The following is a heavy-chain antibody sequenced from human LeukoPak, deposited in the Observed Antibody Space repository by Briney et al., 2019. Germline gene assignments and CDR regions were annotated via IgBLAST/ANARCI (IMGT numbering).Heavy chain of an antibody. CDR1: GGSISSYY. J-gene: IGHJ4*02. V-gene: IGHV4-59*01. D-gene: IGHD3-9*01. CDR3: ARGDTIISLDY. CDR2: MYYSGDT. Sequence: PSESLSLTCTVSGGSISSYYWTWIRQPPGKGLKWIGYMYYSGDTNSNPSLRSRVTISLDTSKNQFSLRLSSVAAADTAIYYCARGDTIISLDYWGQGTLVTVSS.